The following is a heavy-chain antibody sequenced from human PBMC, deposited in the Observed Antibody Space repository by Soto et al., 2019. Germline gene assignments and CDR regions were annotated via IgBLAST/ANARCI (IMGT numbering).Heavy chain of an antibody. Sequence: SETLSLTCAVYGGSFSGYYWSWIRQPPGKGLEWIGEINHSGSTTYNPSLKSRVTISVDTSKNQFSLKLSSVTAADTAVYYCARARLIAAAGTPYFDYWGQGTLVTVSS. CDR1: GGSFSGYY. CDR3: ARARLIAAAGTPYFDY. V-gene: IGHV4-34*01. D-gene: IGHD6-13*01. J-gene: IGHJ4*02. CDR2: INHSGST.